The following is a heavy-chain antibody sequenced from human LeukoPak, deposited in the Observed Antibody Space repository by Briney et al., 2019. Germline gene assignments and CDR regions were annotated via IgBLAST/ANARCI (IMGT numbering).Heavy chain of an antibody. V-gene: IGHV3-66*01. Sequence: GGSLRLSCAASGFTVSNNYMNWLRQAPGKGLEWVSVIYSGGSTSYADSVKGRFTISRDNSRNTMSLQMNTLRAEDTAVYYCARGNSYDSSGYPEYFQNWGQGTLVTVSS. D-gene: IGHD3-22*01. CDR1: GFTVSNNY. CDR3: ARGNSYDSSGYPEYFQN. CDR2: IYSGGST. J-gene: IGHJ1*01.